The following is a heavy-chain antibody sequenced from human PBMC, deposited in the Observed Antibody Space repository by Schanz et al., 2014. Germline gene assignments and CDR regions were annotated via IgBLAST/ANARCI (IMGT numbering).Heavy chain of an antibody. CDR1: GFTFNTSW. D-gene: IGHD6-19*01. V-gene: IGHV3-74*01. Sequence: EQVLESGGGFVQPGGSLRLSCATSGFTFNTSWFHWVRQPPGKGLLWVSRVSRDGSETTYVDSVRGRFTISRDTAKNTVFLQMNNLRAEDTAVYYCAKDLAVAGDYWGQGTLVTVSS. CDR2: VSRDGSET. CDR3: AKDLAVAGDY. J-gene: IGHJ4*02.